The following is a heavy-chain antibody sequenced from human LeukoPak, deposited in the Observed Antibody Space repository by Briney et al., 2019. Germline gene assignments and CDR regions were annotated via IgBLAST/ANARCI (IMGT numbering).Heavy chain of an antibody. CDR1: SGSISTYY. V-gene: IGHV4-59*01. CDR3: ARSSLRYFDWLEGY. D-gene: IGHD3-9*01. CDR2: IYYSGSS. J-gene: IGHJ4*02. Sequence: SETLSLTCTVSSGSISTYYWSWIRQPLGKGLEWIGYIYYSGSSNYNPSLKSRVTISVDTSKNQFSLKLSSVTAADTAVYYCARSSLRYFDWLEGYWGQGTLVTVSS.